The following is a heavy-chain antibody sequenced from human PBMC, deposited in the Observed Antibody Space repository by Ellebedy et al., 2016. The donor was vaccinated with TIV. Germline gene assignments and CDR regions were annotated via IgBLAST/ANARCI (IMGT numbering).Heavy chain of an antibody. J-gene: IGHJ4*02. CDR3: ARDGVEDYFDY. CDR1: GVSISDYY. D-gene: IGHD3-10*01. Sequence: MPSETLSLTCSVSGVSISDYYWSWIRQPPGQGLEWIGYVYHTGGTNYNPSLRSRVTLAVDTPKNEFSLKLSSVTTADTAIYYCARDGVEDYFDYWGQGLLVTVSS. CDR2: VYHTGGT. V-gene: IGHV4-59*01.